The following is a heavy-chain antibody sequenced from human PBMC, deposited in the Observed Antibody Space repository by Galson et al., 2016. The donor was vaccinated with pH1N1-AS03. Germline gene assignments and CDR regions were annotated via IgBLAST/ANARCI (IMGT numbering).Heavy chain of an antibody. CDR3: ARGTNFYGAGSYTSSDSYFDI. CDR1: GGSMSTYY. Sequence: LSLTCSVSGGSMSTYYRSWIRQPAGKGLEWIGRVHNSGNTYYSPSLKSRVAMSVDTSTNHFSLTLNPVTAADTAVYFCARGTNFYGAGSYTSSDSYFDIWGRGTLVTVSS. CDR2: VHNSGNT. V-gene: IGHV4-4*07. D-gene: IGHD3-10*01. J-gene: IGHJ2*01.